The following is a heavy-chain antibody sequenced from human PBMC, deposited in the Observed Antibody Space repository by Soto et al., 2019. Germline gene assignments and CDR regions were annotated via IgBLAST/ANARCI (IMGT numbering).Heavy chain of an antibody. CDR3: ARARGNDWYSDY. V-gene: IGHV3-21*01. D-gene: IGHD5-12*01. CDR2: ITHSGTYV. J-gene: IGHJ4*02. CDR1: GFTFSEYS. Sequence: GGSLRLSCAASGFTFSEYSMSWVRQAPGKGLEWVSSITHSGTYVYYADSVKGRFTISRDSASNSLFLQMTSLRAEDTAVYHCARARGNDWYSDYWGQGTLVTV.